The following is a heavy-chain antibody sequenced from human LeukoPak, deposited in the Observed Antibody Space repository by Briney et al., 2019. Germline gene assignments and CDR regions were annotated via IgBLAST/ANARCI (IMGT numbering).Heavy chain of an antibody. D-gene: IGHD2-2*01. CDR2: IYSGGST. CDR1: GFTVSSNY. CDR3: ASSPAAARYYFDY. V-gene: IGHV3-66*01. Sequence: GGSLRLSCAASGFTVSSNYMSWVRQAPGKGLEWVSVIYSGGSTYYADSVKGRFTISRDNSKNTLYLQMNSLRAEDTAVYYCASSPAAARYYFDYWGQGTLFTVSS. J-gene: IGHJ4*02.